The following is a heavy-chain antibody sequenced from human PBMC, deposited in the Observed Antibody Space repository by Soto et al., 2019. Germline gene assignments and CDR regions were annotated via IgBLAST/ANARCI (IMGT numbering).Heavy chain of an antibody. J-gene: IGHJ3*01. CDR2: ISTFNGKT. CDR1: RYTFTSHG. V-gene: IGHV1-18*01. CDR3: ARLLTEGATFREDAFDV. Sequence: QIQLVQSGGDVKTPGASVKVSCTTSRYTFTSHGIAWVRQAPGQGLEWMGWISTFNGKTDYAQKFQGRVTMTADTITSTFHMELRSLRSDDTAVYYCARLLTEGATFREDAFDVWGPGTKVTVSS. D-gene: IGHD3-9*01.